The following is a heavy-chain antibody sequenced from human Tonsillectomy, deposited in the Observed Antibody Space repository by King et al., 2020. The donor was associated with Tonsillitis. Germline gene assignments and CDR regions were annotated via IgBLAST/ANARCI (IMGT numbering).Heavy chain of an antibody. CDR2: IYYSGST. J-gene: IGHJ4*02. V-gene: IGHV4-59*01. CDR3: ARAGSSGYLSYFDY. Sequence: QLQESGPGLVKPSETLSLTCTVSGGSISSYYWSWIRQPPGKGLEWIGYIYYSGSTNYNPSLKSRVTISVETSKNQFSLKLSSVTAADTAVYYCARAGSSGYLSYFDYWGQGTLVSVSS. D-gene: IGHD3-22*01. CDR1: GGSISSYY.